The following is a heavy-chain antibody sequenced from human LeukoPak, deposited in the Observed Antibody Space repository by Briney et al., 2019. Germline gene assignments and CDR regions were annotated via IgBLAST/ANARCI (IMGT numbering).Heavy chain of an antibody. J-gene: IGHJ4*02. V-gene: IGHV3-23*01. CDR3: AKLKTIFGVVIDY. Sequence: PGGSLRLSCAASGFTFSSYAMSWVRQAPGKGLEWVSGISGSGGGTYYADSVTGRFTIPRNNSKNTLYLQMNSLRAEDTAVYYCAKLKTIFGVVIDYWGQGTLVTVSS. CDR1: GFTFSSYA. D-gene: IGHD3-3*01. CDR2: ISGSGGGT.